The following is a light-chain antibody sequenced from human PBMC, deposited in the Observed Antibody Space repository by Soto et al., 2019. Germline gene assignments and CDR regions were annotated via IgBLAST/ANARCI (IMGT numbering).Light chain of an antibody. CDR2: AAS. Sequence: MMMTQSPATLSVSPGERVTLSCRTSHSVNSHVAWYQQKPGQAPRLLMYAASTRPTSIAARFSGSGSGTDFILTITSLQSEDSGVFYCQQYYHWPRTFGQGTKGDIK. V-gene: IGKV3-15*01. J-gene: IGKJ1*01. CDR1: HSVNSH. CDR3: QQYYHWPRT.